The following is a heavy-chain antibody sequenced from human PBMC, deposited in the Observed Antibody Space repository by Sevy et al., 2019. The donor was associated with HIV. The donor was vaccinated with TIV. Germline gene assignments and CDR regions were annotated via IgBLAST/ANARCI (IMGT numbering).Heavy chain of an antibody. CDR1: GDSVSSNGVA. D-gene: IGHD6-19*01. Sequence: QSQTLSLTCAISGDSVSSNGVAWNWIRQSPSRGLEWLGRTYYRSKGYNNYEVSVKGRININAETSKNQFSLQLNSLTPEDTDVYYCARSSSAWDGANTFWFDPWGQGTLVTVSS. CDR3: ARSSSAWDGANTFWFDP. J-gene: IGHJ5*02. V-gene: IGHV6-1*01. CDR2: TYYRSKGYN.